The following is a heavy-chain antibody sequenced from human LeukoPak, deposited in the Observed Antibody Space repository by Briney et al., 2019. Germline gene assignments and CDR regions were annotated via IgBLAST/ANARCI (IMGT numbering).Heavy chain of an antibody. CDR3: ARHSLITIQNWFDP. D-gene: IGHD3-10*01. CDR2: IYYSGST. CDR1: GYSISSGYY. V-gene: IGHV4-38-2*02. J-gene: IGHJ5*02. Sequence: PSETLSLTCTVSGYSISSGYYWGWIRQPPGKGLEWIGSIYYSGSTYYNPSLKSRVTISVDTSKNQFSLKLSSVTAADTAVYYCARHSLITIQNWFDPWGQGTLVTVSS.